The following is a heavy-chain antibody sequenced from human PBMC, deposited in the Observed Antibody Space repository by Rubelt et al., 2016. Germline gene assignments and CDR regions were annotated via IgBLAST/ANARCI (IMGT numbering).Heavy chain of an antibody. V-gene: IGHV4-39*01. CDR1: GGSISSSSYY. CDR3: ARHVTTVTILYYFDY. J-gene: IGHJ4*02. CDR2: IYYSGST. D-gene: IGHD4-17*01. Sequence: QLQLQESGPGLVKPSETLSLTCTVSGGSISSSSYYWGWIRQPPGKGLEWIGSIYYSGSTYYNPSLKSGVTISVDTSKNRFSLKLSSVTAADTAVYYCARHVTTVTILYYFDYWGQGTLVTVSS.